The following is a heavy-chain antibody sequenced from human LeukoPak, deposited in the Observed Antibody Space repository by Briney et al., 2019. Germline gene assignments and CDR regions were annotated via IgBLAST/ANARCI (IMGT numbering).Heavy chain of an antibody. D-gene: IGHD3-22*01. Sequence: ASVKVSCKASGYTFTRYYIYWVRQAPGQGLEWMGGIIPIFGTANYAQKFQGRVTITADESTSTAYMELSSLRSEDTAVYYCARVGYYDTSGPTPPFDYWGQGTLVTVSS. CDR2: IIPIFGTA. J-gene: IGHJ4*02. CDR1: GYTFTRYY. CDR3: ARVGYYDTSGPTPPFDY. V-gene: IGHV1-69*13.